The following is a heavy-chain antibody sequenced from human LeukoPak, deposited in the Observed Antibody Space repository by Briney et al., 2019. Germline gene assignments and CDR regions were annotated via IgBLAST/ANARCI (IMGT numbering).Heavy chain of an antibody. CDR1: GISINSNTYY. Sequence: SETLSLTCSVSGISINSNTYYWVWIRQHPGKGLEWIGYIYYSGSTYYNPSLKSRVTISVDTSKNQFSLKLSSVTAADTAVYYCVRGRYYYFDYWGQGTLVTVSS. CDR2: IYYSGST. J-gene: IGHJ4*02. D-gene: IGHD1-14*01. V-gene: IGHV4-31*03. CDR3: VRGRYYYFDY.